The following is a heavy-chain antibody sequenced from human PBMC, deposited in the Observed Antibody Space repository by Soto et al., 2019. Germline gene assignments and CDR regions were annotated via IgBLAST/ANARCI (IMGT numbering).Heavy chain of an antibody. Sequence: QVQLVESGGGVVQPGRSLRLSCATSGFTFSDYGFHWVRQAPGKGLEWVAVIWYDGSKDYYADSVRGRFTVFRDNSQNTIHLQMNSVRVEDTGVYYCARDGCSGGSCWVDPWGQGTLVTVSP. J-gene: IGHJ5*02. CDR1: GFTFSDYG. CDR2: IWYDGSKD. V-gene: IGHV3-33*01. D-gene: IGHD2-15*01. CDR3: ARDGCSGGSCWVDP.